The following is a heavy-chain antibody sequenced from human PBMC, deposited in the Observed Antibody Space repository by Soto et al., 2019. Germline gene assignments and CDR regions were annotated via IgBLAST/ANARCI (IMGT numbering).Heavy chain of an antibody. J-gene: IGHJ4*02. CDR3: ARTLWIPFDY. D-gene: IGHD5-12*01. Sequence: SETLSLTGAVCGGSFSGYYCSWIRQPPGKGLEWIGEINHSGSTNYNTSLKSRVTISVDTSKNQFSLKLSSVTAADTAVYYCARTLWIPFDYWGQETLVTVSS. CDR2: INHSGST. V-gene: IGHV4-34*01. CDR1: GGSFSGYY.